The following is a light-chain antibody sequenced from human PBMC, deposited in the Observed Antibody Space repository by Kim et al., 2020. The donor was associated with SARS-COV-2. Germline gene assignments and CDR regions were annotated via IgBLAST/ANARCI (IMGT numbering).Light chain of an antibody. CDR1: QDIGTS. V-gene: IGKV1-8*01. CDR3: QQCYTYPYT. J-gene: IGKJ2*01. CDR2: AAL. Sequence: AIRLTQSPSSFSASVGDRVTITCRASQDIGTSLAWYQQQPGKAPKILIYAALTLQSGVPSRFSGSGSGTDFTLTISCLQSEDFATYFCQQCYTYPYTFGQGTKLEI.